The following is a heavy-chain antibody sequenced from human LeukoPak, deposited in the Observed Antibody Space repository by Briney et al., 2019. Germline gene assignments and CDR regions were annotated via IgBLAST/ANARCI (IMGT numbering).Heavy chain of an antibody. J-gene: IGHJ5*02. Sequence: KSGGSLRLSCAASGFTFSSYSMNWVRQAPGKGLEWLSSISSSSSYIYYADSVKGLFTISRDNAKNSLYLQMNSLRAEDTAVYYCARGDYYDSGWFDPWGQGTLVTVSS. V-gene: IGHV3-21*01. D-gene: IGHD3-10*01. CDR1: GFTFSSYS. CDR3: ARGDYYDSGWFDP. CDR2: ISSSSSYI.